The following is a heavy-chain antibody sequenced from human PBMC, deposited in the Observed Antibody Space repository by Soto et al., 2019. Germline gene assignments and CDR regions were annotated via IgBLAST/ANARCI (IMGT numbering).Heavy chain of an antibody. V-gene: IGHV1-18*01. J-gene: IGHJ4*02. D-gene: IGHD2-21*01. CDR2: ISAYNGNT. CDR3: AIVIPPIDY. CDR1: GYTFTSYG. Sequence: QVQLVQSGAEVKKPGASVKVSCKASGYTFTSYGVSWVRQAPGQGLEWMGWISAYNGNTKYAQKLQGRVTMTTDTSTNTAYMDLRRLRSDDTAVHYFAIVIPPIDYSRAGTLVIAS.